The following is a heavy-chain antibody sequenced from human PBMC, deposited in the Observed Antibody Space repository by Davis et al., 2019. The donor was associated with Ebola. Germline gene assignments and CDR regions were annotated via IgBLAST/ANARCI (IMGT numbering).Heavy chain of an antibody. CDR1: GFMFSPHG. V-gene: IGHV3-30*03. J-gene: IGHJ5*02. Sequence: SLKISCVASGFMFSPHGMHWVRQAPGRGLEWVALISYNGKNSDYADSVKGRFSISRDNSRNTVYLEMTSLTTEDTAVYYCARADDSGIDQWGQGARVTVSS. CDR2: ISYNGKNS. D-gene: IGHD3-10*01. CDR3: ARADDSGIDQ.